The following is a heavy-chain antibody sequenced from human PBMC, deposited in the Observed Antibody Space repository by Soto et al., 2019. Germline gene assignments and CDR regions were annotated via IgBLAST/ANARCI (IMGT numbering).Heavy chain of an antibody. CDR1: GFTFSTYA. V-gene: IGHV3-66*01. J-gene: IGHJ5*02. CDR3: ARNGDSSDYRGWFDP. CDR2: IYNGGNT. Sequence: GGSLRLSCGASGFTFSTYAMSWVRQAPGKGLEWVSVIYNGGNTFYADSVKGRFTISRDNSKNTLYLQMNSLRAEDTAVYYCARNGDSSDYRGWFDPWGQGTLVTVSS. D-gene: IGHD3-22*01.